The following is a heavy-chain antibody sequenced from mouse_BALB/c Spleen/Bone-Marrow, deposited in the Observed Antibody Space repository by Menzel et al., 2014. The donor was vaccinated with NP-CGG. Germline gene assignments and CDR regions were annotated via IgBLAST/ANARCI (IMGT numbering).Heavy chain of an antibody. CDR3: ARKNYGWAY. CDR2: IYPGSGGT. J-gene: IGHJ3*01. CDR1: GYTFTDYV. Sequence: VQLQQSGPELVKPGASVKMSCKASGYTFTDYVISWVKQRTGQGLEWIGEIYPGSGGTYYNEKFKGKATLTADKSSNTAYMQLSSLTSEDSAVYFCARKNYGWAYWGQGTLVTVSA. V-gene: IGHV1-77*01. D-gene: IGHD1-2*01.